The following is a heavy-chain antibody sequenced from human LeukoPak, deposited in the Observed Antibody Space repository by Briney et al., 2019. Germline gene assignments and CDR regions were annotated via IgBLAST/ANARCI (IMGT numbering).Heavy chain of an antibody. CDR2: IWYDGSNQ. J-gene: IGHJ4*02. V-gene: IGHV3-33*06. D-gene: IGHD2-2*01. CDR3: AKMESTYYFDY. Sequence: GGSLRLSCTASGFTFSNYGMHWVRQAPGKGLEWVAVIWYDGSNQYYAGSVKGRFTISRDNSKNTLYLQMNSLRAEDTAVYYCAKMESTYYFDYWGQGTLVTVSS. CDR1: GFTFSNYG.